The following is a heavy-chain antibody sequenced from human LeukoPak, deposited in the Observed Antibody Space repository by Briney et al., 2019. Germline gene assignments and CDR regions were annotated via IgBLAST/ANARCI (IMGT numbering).Heavy chain of an antibody. CDR1: GGSITRANQY. Sequence: SETLSLTCTVSGGSITRANQYWDWVRQPPGKELEWIGSVDYSGNTYYNPSLKSRVTMSVDAPKAQFSLKLISVTAADTAVYFCATGRPGSLLDYWGQGTVVTVSS. D-gene: IGHD1-1*01. J-gene: IGHJ4*02. CDR3: ATGRPGSLLDY. CDR2: VDYSGNT. V-gene: IGHV4-39*07.